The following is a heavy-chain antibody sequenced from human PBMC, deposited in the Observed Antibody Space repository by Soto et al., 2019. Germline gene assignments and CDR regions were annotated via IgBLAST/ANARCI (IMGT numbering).Heavy chain of an antibody. D-gene: IGHD2-15*01. Sequence: GGSLRLSCAASGFTFSSYGMHWVRQAPGKGLEWVAVIWYDGSNKYYADSVKGRFTISRDNSKNTLYLQMNSLRAEDTAVYYCARRGVAGNLDYWGQGTLVTVSS. V-gene: IGHV3-33*01. CDR2: IWYDGSNK. CDR3: ARRGVAGNLDY. CDR1: GFTFSSYG. J-gene: IGHJ4*02.